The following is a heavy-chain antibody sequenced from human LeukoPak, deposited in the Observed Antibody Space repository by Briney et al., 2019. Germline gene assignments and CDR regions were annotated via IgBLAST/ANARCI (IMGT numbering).Heavy chain of an antibody. V-gene: IGHV4-59*01. CDR3: ARGGGSSGWPYFDY. CDR1: GGSFSGYY. J-gene: IGHJ4*02. Sequence: SETLSLTCAVYGGSFSGYYWRWSWIRQPPGKGLEWIGYIYYSGSTNYNPSLKSRVTISMDTSKNQFSLKLSSVTAADTAVYYCARGGGSSGWPYFDYWGQGTLVTVSS. D-gene: IGHD6-19*01. CDR2: IYYSGST.